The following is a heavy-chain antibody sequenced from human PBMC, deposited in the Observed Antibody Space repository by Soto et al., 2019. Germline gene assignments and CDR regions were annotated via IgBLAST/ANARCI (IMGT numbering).Heavy chain of an antibody. V-gene: IGHV3-23*01. Sequence: PGGSLSLSCAASGFPFSSYAMSWVRQAPGKGLEWVSAISGSGGSTYYADSVKGRFTISRDNSKNTLYLQMNSLRAEDTAVYYCAKDLSSLWSPFDYGMDVWGQGTTVTVSS. CDR1: GFPFSSYA. CDR3: AKDLSSLWSPFDYGMDV. J-gene: IGHJ6*02. D-gene: IGHD5-18*01. CDR2: ISGSGGST.